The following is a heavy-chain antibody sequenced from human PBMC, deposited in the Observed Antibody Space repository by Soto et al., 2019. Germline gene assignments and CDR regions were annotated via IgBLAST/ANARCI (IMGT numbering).Heavy chain of an antibody. CDR2: VHYSGST. V-gene: IGHV4-39*01. J-gene: IGHJ4*02. D-gene: IGHD6-19*01. Sequence: QLQLQESGPGLVKPSETLSLTCTISGGSISNSSYYWGWIRQPPGKGLEWIGSVHYSGSTYYNPSLKSRATISVDTSKTQFSLKLRSVTAADTAVYYCARIAVSGPTSSFDYWGQGTLVTVSS. CDR1: GGSISNSSYY. CDR3: ARIAVSGPTSSFDY.